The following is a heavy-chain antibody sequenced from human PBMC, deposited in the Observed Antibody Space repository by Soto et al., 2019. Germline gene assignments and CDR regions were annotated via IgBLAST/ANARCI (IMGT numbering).Heavy chain of an antibody. V-gene: IGHV3-23*01. J-gene: IGHJ6*02. CDR1: GFTFSSYA. CDR2: ISGSGGST. D-gene: IGHD2-2*01. CDR3: AKRFCSSTSCYRPPRYYYGMDV. Sequence: GGSLRLSCAASGFTFSSYAMSWVRQAPGKGLEWVSAISGSGGSTYYADSVKGRFTISRDNSKNTLYLQMNSLRAEDTAVYYCAKRFCSSTSCYRPPRYYYGMDVWGQGTTVTVSS.